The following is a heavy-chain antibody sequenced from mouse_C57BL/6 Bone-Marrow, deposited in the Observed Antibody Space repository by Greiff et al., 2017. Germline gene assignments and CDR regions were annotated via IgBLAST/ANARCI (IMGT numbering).Heavy chain of an antibody. D-gene: IGHD1-1*01. J-gene: IGHJ1*03. CDR2: IWWDADK. CDR3: ARISESFNYYGKTFDV. CDR1: GFSLSTFGMG. V-gene: IGHV8-8*01. Sequence: QVTLKVSGPGILQPSQTLSLTCSFSGFSLSTFGMGVGWIRQPSGKGLEWLAHIWWDADKYYNPALKSRLTISKDTSKNQVVLKIANVDTADTATYYCARISESFNYYGKTFDVWGTGTTVTVSS.